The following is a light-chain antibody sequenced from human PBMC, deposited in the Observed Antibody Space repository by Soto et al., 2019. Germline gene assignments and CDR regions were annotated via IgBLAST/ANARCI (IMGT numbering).Light chain of an antibody. CDR1: QSAGTN. CDR3: QQYNNWPSMYT. CDR2: GAS. J-gene: IGKJ2*01. Sequence: VMTQTPATMSVSPGQRATLSCRASQSAGTNLAWYQQKPGQAPRLLIYGASTRATGIPARFSGSGSGTEFTVTISSLQSEDFAVYYCQQYNNWPSMYTFGQGTKLEIK. V-gene: IGKV3-15*01.